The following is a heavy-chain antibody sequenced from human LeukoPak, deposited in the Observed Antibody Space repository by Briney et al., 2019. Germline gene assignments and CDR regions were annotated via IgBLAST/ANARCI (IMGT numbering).Heavy chain of an antibody. CDR3: ARVGGVVTSAPQLDY. D-gene: IGHD4-17*01. J-gene: IGHJ4*02. CDR2: IYYSGST. CDR1: GGSISSGDYY. V-gene: IGHV4-30-4*01. Sequence: SETPSLTCTVSGGSISSGDYYWSWIRQPPGKGLEWIGYIYYSGSTYYNPSLKSRVTISVDTSKNQFSLKLSSVTAADTAVYYCARVGGVVTSAPQLDYWGQGTLVTVSS.